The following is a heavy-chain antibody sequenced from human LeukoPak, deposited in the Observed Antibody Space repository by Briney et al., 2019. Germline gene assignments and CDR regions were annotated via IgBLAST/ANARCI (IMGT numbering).Heavy chain of an antibody. CDR2: IYYSGST. Sequence: SETLSLTCTVSGGSISSYYWSWIRQPPGKGLEWIGYIYYSGSTNYNSSLKSRVTISVDTSKNQFSLKLSSVTAADTAVYYCAREGGLWYFDLWGRGTLVTVSS. CDR3: AREGGLWYFDL. CDR1: GGSISSYY. J-gene: IGHJ2*01. V-gene: IGHV4-59*12.